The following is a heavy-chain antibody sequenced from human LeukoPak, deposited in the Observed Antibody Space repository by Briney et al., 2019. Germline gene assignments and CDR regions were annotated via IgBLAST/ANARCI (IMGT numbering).Heavy chain of an antibody. J-gene: IGHJ3*02. Sequence: SETLSLTCTVSGGSISSYYWSWIRQPPGKGLEWIGYIYYSGSTNYNPSLKSRVTISVDTSKNQFSLKLSSVTAADTAVYYCAREEGSAFGIWGQGTVVTVSS. D-gene: IGHD6-6*01. CDR1: GGSISSYY. CDR2: IYYSGST. V-gene: IGHV4-59*01. CDR3: AREEGSAFGI.